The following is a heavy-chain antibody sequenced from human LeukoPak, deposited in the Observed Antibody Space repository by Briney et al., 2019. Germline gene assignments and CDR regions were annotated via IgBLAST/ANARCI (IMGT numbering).Heavy chain of an antibody. V-gene: IGHV3-9*01. CDR1: GFSFEDYG. J-gene: IGHJ6*02. D-gene: IGHD1-26*01. CDR2: ISWNGGST. Sequence: GGSLRLSCAATGFSFEDYGTHWVRQPPGKGLEWVSGISWNGGSTDYADSVKGRFTISRDNAKNSLYLRLGSLRPEDTALYYCAKHMRATNTYYFYGLDVWGQGTTVTVSS. CDR3: AKHMRATNTYYFYGLDV.